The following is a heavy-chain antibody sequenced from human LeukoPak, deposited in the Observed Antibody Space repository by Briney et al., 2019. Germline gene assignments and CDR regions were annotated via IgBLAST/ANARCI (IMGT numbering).Heavy chain of an antibody. CDR2: IYPGDSDT. J-gene: IGHJ4*02. D-gene: IGHD1-1*01. CDR1: GXSFTYYW. Sequence: GESLKISCKGSGXSFTYYWNGWVRQMPGKGLECMGIIYPGDSDTRYRPSFQGQVTISVDKSISTAYLQWSSLKASDTAMYYCARQDGNSKYYFDYWGQGTLVTVSS. V-gene: IGHV5-51*01. CDR3: ARQDGNSKYYFDY.